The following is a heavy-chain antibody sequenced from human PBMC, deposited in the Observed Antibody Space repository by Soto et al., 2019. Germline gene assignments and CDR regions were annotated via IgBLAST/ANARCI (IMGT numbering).Heavy chain of an antibody. V-gene: IGHV3-15*01. CDR2: IKRLSNGGIT. J-gene: IGHJ4*02. CDR1: GFTFSNAW. Sequence: EVQLVESGGGLVRPGGSLRLSCAASGFTFSNAWMAWVRQAPGKGLEWVGRIKRLSNGGITEYAAPVKGRFSISRDDSKTTVNLQMDSLKTEDTAVYYCATDWGRDWGQGTLVTVSS. D-gene: IGHD3-16*01. CDR3: ATDWGRD.